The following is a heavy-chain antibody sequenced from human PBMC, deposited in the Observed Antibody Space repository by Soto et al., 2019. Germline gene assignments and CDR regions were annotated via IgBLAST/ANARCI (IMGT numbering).Heavy chain of an antibody. V-gene: IGHV3-74*01. D-gene: IGHD6-13*01. CDR3: ARGSSWYGVDYLDV. J-gene: IGHJ6*03. CDR2: FSNDASTT. Sequence: EVQLVESGGGLVQRGGSLRLSCAASGFTFSSYWMHWVRQAPGKGLEWVSGFSNDASTTRYADSVKGRFTIPRDYARNTWHPQMNSLRSEDTAVYYCARGSSWYGVDYLDVWGKETTVTVPS. CDR1: GFTFSSYW.